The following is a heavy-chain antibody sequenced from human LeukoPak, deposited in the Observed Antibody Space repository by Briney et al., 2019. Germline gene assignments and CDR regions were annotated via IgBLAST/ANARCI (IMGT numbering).Heavy chain of an antibody. J-gene: IGHJ4*02. CDR2: KGRRGGSK. Sequence: PGGTLTHTRAASGFTHSSHATIWIRQAPGKGLEWVAAKGRRGGSKYYADSVRGRFTISRGNSKNTLYLQMNSLRAADAAVYYCANAICDVLTGDLFNWGQGTLVTVSS. CDR1: GFTHSSHA. CDR3: ANAICDVLTGDLFN. D-gene: IGHD3-9*01. V-gene: IGHV3-23*01.